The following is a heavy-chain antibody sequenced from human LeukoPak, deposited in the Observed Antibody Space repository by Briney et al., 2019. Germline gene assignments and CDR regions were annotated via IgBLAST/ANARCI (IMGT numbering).Heavy chain of an antibody. CDR1: GFTFSSYA. V-gene: IGHV3-23*01. J-gene: IGHJ5*02. D-gene: IGHD2-2*01. CDR3: AGYCSSTSCGWFDP. Sequence: GGSLRLSCAASGFTFSSYAMSWVRQAPGKGPEWVSGISGSGYNTYYADSVKGRFTIYRDNSKNALYLLMNSLRAEDTAVYYCAGYCSSTSCGWFDPWGQGTLVAVSS. CDR2: ISGSGYNT.